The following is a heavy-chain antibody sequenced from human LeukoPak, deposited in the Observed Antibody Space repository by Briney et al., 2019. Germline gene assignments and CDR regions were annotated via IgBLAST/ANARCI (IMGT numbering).Heavy chain of an antibody. J-gene: IGHJ5*02. CDR1: GGSFSGYY. CDR2: INHSGST. CDR3: ARGTNWANWFDP. D-gene: IGHD7-27*01. V-gene: IGHV4-34*01. Sequence: KSSETLSLTCAVYGGSFSGYYWSWIRQPPGKGLEWIGEINHSGSTNYNPSLKSRVTISVDTSKIQFSLNVTSVTAADTAVYYCARGTNWANWFDPWGQGTLVTVSS.